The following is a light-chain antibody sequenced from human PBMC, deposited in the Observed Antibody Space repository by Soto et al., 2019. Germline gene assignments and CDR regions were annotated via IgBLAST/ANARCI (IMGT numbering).Light chain of an antibody. CDR1: QSVSSN. Sequence: EIVMTQSPATLSVSPGERATLSCRASQSVSSNLAWYQQKPGQAPRFLIYDASTRATGIPARFRGSGSGTEFTLTISYLRPEDFAVYFCQQYHDWVTFGGGTKVDIK. J-gene: IGKJ4*01. CDR2: DAS. V-gene: IGKV3D-15*01. CDR3: QQYHDWVT.